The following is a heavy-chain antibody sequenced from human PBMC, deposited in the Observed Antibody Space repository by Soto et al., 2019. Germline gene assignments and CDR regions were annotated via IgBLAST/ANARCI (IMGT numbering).Heavy chain of an antibody. CDR3: ARDIPVEVYATYNWFDP. CDR1: GFTFSSYS. CDR2: ISSSSSTI. D-gene: IGHD2-8*01. J-gene: IGHJ5*02. V-gene: IGHV3-48*01. Sequence: EVQLVESGGGLVQPGGSLRLSCAASGFTFSSYSMNWVRQAPGKGLEWVSYISSSSSTIYYADSVKGRFTISRDNAKNSLYLRMNSLRAEDTAVYYCARDIPVEVYATYNWFDPWGQGTLVTVSS.